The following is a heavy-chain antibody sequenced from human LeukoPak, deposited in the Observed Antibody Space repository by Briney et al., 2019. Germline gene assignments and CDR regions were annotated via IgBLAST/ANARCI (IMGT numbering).Heavy chain of an antibody. CDR2: ISNSSSSI. J-gene: IGHJ6*03. CDR1: GFTFSSYS. V-gene: IGHV3-21*01. D-gene: IGHD1-26*01. Sequence: GGSLRLSCAASGFTFSSYSMNWVRHAPGKGLECVSSISNSSSSIYYADSVKGRFTISRDNAKNSLYLQMNSLRAEDTAVYYCAREVGATRSSPYYMDVWGKGTTVTVSS. CDR3: AREVGATRSSPYYMDV.